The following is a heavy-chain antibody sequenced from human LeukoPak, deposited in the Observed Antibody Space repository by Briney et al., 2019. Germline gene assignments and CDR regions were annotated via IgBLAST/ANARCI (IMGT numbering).Heavy chain of an antibody. V-gene: IGHV3-74*01. Sequence: GGSLRLSCAASGFTFSTYWMHWVRQVPGKGLEWLSRIDNDGTGTAYAAPVKGRFTVSRDNAKNTVYLQMNSLRDEDTAMYYCVRSPVGNSAGNHWGQGTLVTVSS. CDR3: VRSPVGNSAGNH. D-gene: IGHD5-12*01. J-gene: IGHJ5*02. CDR1: GFTFSTYW. CDR2: IDNDGTGT.